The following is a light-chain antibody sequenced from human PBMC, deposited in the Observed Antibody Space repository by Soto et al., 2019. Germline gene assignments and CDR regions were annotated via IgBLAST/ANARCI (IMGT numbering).Light chain of an antibody. Sequence: DIQMTQSPSTLSASVGDRVIITCRASQRISSFLAWYQQRPGKAPKLLIYKASMLQSGVPSRFSGSGSGTEFTLTISSLQPDDIATYYCQQYNSYSPLTFGGGTKVDI. V-gene: IGKV1-5*03. CDR2: KAS. J-gene: IGKJ4*01. CDR1: QRISSF. CDR3: QQYNSYSPLT.